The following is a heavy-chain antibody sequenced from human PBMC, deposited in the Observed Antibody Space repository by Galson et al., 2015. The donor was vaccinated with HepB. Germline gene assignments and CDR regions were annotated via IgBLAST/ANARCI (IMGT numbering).Heavy chain of an antibody. CDR1: GGSISSSNW. J-gene: IGHJ6*02. CDR2: IYHSGST. D-gene: IGHD3-10*01. V-gene: IGHV4-4*02. Sequence: SETLSLTCAVSGGSISSSNWWSWVRQPPGKGLEWIGEIYHSGSTNYNPSIKSRVTISVDKSTNQFSLKLTSVTAADTPVYYCARDLFGGSLLWFGDSPVVWSQGTTVTVSS. CDR3: ARDLFGGSLLWFGDSPVV.